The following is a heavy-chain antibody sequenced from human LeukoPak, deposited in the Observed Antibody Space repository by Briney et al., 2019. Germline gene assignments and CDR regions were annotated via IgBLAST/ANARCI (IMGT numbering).Heavy chain of an antibody. CDR2: ISYDGSNK. Sequence: GRSLRPSCAASGFTFSTYAMHWVRQAPGKGLEWVALISYDGSNKYYADSVKGRFIISRDNSKNTLYLQMNSLRAEDTAMYYCARDSGYSSSWYIGYWGQGTLVTVSS. CDR3: ARDSGYSSSWYIGY. J-gene: IGHJ4*02. CDR1: GFTFSTYA. V-gene: IGHV3-30*04. D-gene: IGHD6-13*01.